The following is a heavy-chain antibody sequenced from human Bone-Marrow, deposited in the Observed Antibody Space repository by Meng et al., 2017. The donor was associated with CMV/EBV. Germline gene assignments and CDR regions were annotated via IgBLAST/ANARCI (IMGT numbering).Heavy chain of an antibody. CDR3: ARDPAVAGTPKPPTGPPYYYYYGMDV. CDR1: GFTFSSYD. Sequence: GGSLRLSCAASGFTFSSYDMHWVRQATGKGLEWVSAIGTAGDTYYPGSVKGQFTISRENAKNSLYLQMNSLRAGDTAVYYCARDPAVAGTPKPPTGPPYYYYYGMDVWGQGTTVTVSS. D-gene: IGHD6-19*01. J-gene: IGHJ6*02. CDR2: IGTAGDT. V-gene: IGHV3-13*01.